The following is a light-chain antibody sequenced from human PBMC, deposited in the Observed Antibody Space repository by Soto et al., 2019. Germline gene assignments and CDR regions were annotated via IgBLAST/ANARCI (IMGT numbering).Light chain of an antibody. V-gene: IGKV3-15*01. CDR1: QTVSRH. CDR2: GAS. Sequence: EIVLTQSPGTLSLSPGEIATLSCRASQTVSRHLAWYQQRLGQAPRLLIFGASTRATGVPDRFSGSGSGTDFTLTITFLQSEDFAVYYCQQYSTWPLITFGPGTRLEIK. CDR3: QQYSTWPLIT. J-gene: IGKJ5*01.